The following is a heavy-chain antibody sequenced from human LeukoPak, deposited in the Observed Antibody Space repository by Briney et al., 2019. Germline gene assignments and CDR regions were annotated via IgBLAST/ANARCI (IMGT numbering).Heavy chain of an antibody. V-gene: IGHV3-48*03. CDR3: ASGGGIYSYYFDY. CDR2: ISSGATTI. D-gene: IGHD1-26*01. CDR1: GFSFSNYE. J-gene: IGHJ4*02. Sequence: GGSLRLSCAASGFSFSNYEMNWVRQAPGKGLEWVSYISSGATTIYYADSVKGRFTISRDNAKNSLYLQMYSLRAEDTAVYYCASGGGIYSYYFDYWGQGTLDTVSS.